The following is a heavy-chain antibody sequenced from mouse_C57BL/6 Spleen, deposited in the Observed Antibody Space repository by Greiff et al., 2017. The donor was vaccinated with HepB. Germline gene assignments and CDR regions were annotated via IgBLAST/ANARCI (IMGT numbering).Heavy chain of an antibody. Sequence: QVQLQQPGAELVRPGSSVKLSCKASGYTFTSYWMHWVKQRPIQGLEWIGNIDPSDSETHYNQKFKDKATLTVDNSSSTAYMQLSSLTSEDSAVYYCARKGWTAWDYWGQGTTLTVSS. CDR2: IDPSDSET. J-gene: IGHJ2*01. V-gene: IGHV1-52*01. D-gene: IGHD3-3*01. CDR3: ARKGWTAWDY. CDR1: GYTFTSYW.